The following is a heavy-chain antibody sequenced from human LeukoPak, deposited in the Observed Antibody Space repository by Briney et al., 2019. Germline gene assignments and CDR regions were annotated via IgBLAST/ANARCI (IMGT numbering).Heavy chain of an antibody. D-gene: IGHD2-8*02. CDR1: GGSISSGGYY. Sequence: SETLSLTCTVSGGSISSGGYYWSWIRQPPGKGLEWIGYNYHSGSTYYNPSLKSRVTISVDRSKNQFSLKLSSVTAADTAVYYCARWWGKRDPYFDYWGQGTLVTVSS. J-gene: IGHJ4*02. V-gene: IGHV4-30-2*01. CDR2: NYHSGST. CDR3: ARWWGKRDPYFDY.